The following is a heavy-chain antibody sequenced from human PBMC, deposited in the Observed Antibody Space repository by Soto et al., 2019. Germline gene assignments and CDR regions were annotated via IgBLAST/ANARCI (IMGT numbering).Heavy chain of an antibody. J-gene: IGHJ5*02. CDR3: ARDPTYYYDSSGPRALNWLDP. D-gene: IGHD3-22*01. CDR2: IYHSGST. Sequence: PSETLSLTCAVSGGSISSSNWWSWVRQPPGKGLEWIGEIYHSGSTNYNPSLKSRVTISVDKSKNQFSLKLSSVTAADTAVYYCARDPTYYYDSSGPRALNWLDPWGQGTLVTVSS. V-gene: IGHV4-4*02. CDR1: GGSISSSNW.